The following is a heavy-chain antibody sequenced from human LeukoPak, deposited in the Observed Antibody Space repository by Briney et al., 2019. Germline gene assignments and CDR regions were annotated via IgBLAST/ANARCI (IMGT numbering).Heavy chain of an antibody. D-gene: IGHD3-22*01. CDR3: AKDRGDSSGYSDAFDI. V-gene: IGHV3-9*01. J-gene: IGHJ3*02. CDR1: RFTFSDYY. Sequence: PGGSLRLSCAASRFTFSDYYMSWIRQAPGKGLEWVSGISWNSGSIGYADSVKGRFTISRDNAKDSLYLQMNSLRAEDTALYYCAKDRGDSSGYSDAFDIWGQGTMVTVSS. CDR2: ISWNSGSI.